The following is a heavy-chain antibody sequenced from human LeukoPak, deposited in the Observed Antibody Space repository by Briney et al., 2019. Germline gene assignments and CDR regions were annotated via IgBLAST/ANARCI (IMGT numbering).Heavy chain of an antibody. D-gene: IGHD6-13*01. CDR2: IYPGDFNT. CDR3: ARYVAAAGNYYFDY. CDR1: GYSFSNYW. Sequence: RGESLKISCKGSGYSFSNYWIGWVRQMPGKGLEWMGIIYPGDFNTRYSPSFQGQVTISADKSISTAYLQWSSLKASDAAMYYCARYVAAAGNYYFDYWGQGTLVTVSS. V-gene: IGHV5-51*01. J-gene: IGHJ4*02.